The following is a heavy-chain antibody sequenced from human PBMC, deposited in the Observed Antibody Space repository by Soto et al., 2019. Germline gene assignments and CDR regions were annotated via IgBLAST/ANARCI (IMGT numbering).Heavy chain of an antibody. CDR3: ARLPFPWGWFDP. CDR1: GIVFSDY. D-gene: IGHD3-16*01. CDR2: ISGSGRTI. J-gene: IGHJ5*02. Sequence: QVQLVESGGGLVKPGGSLRLSCAASGIVFSDYMSWVRQAPGKGLELLSYISGSGRTIYSADSVKGRFTISRDNATNSLYLQMNNVRTEDTAVYYCARLPFPWGWFDPWGQGTLVTVSS. V-gene: IGHV3-11*01.